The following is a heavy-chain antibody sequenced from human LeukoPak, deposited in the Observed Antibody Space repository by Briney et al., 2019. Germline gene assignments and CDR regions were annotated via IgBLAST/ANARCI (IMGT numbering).Heavy chain of an antibody. J-gene: IGHJ1*01. D-gene: IGHD3-10*01. CDR1: GYTFTGYY. CDR2: INPNSGGT. Sequence: ASVKVSCKASGYTFTGYYMHWVRQAPGQGLEWMGWINPNSGGTNYAQKFQGRVTMTRDTSISTAHMELSRLRSDDTAVYYCARDAYYYGSGSYGAAEYFQHWGQGTLVTVSS. CDR3: ARDAYYYGSGSYGAAEYFQH. V-gene: IGHV1-2*02.